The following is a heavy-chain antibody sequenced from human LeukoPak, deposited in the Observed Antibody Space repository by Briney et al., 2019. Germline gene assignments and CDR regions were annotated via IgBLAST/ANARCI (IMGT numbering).Heavy chain of an antibody. D-gene: IGHD3-10*01. CDR1: GGSFSGYY. CDR2: INHSGST. V-gene: IGHV4-34*01. J-gene: IGHJ4*02. CDR3: ARAMYYYGSGSCNY. Sequence: PSETLSLTCAVYGGSFSGYYWSWIRQPPGKGLEWIGEINHSGSTNYNPSLKSRVTISVDTSKNQFSLKLSSVTAADTAVYYCARAMYYYGSGSCNYWGQGTLVTVSS.